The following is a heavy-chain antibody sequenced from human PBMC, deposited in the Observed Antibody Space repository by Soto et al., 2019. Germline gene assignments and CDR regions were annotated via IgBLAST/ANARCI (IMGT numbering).Heavy chain of an antibody. Sequence: QVQLVQSGAEVKKPGSSVKVSCKASGGTFSSYAISWVRQAPGQGLERMGGIIPIFGTANYAQKFQGRVTITADESTITAYMELSSLRSEDTAVYYCARDGYYYDSSGYYYYFDYWGQGTLVTVSS. J-gene: IGHJ4*02. V-gene: IGHV1-69*12. CDR2: IIPIFGTA. D-gene: IGHD3-22*01. CDR3: ARDGYYYDSSGYYYYFDY. CDR1: GGTFSSYA.